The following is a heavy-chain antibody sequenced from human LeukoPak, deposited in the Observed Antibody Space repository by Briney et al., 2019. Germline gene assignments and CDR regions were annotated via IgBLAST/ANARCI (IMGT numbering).Heavy chain of an antibody. Sequence: GGSLRLSCAASGFSFSGSPIHWVRQASGKGLEWLGLIKTKANTYATAYAASVKGSFAISRDDSKNMAFLQMNSLKTDDTAVYYCMTSIVVRRNKEAEKEVAAFDIWGRGTLVTVSS. CDR1: GFSFSGSP. D-gene: IGHD3-22*01. V-gene: IGHV3-73*01. CDR2: IKTKANTYAT. CDR3: MTSIVVRRNKEAEKEVAAFDI. J-gene: IGHJ3*02.